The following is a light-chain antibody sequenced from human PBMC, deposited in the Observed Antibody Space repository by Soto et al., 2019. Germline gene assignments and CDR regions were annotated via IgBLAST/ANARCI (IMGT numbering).Light chain of an antibody. CDR3: ISYASINTYV. Sequence: QSALTQPASVSGSPGQSITISCTRTSSDVGGYDYVSWYQQHPGKAPKLMIYDVTNRPSGVSNRFSGSKSGNTASLTISGFQAEDEADYYCISYASINTYVFGTGTK. CDR2: DVT. J-gene: IGLJ1*01. V-gene: IGLV2-14*01. CDR1: SSDVGGYDY.